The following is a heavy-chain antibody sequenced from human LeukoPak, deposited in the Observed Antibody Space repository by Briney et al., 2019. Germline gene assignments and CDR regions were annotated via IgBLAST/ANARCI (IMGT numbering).Heavy chain of an antibody. D-gene: IGHD1-26*01. J-gene: IGHJ5*02. CDR1: GGSISSYY. CDR3: ARVIGAYNWFDP. CDR2: IYYSGST. V-gene: IGHV4-59*01. Sequence: SETLSLTCTVSGGSISSYYWSWIRQPPGKGLEWIGYIYYSGSTNYNPSLKSRVTISVDTSKNQFSLKLSSVTAADTAVYYCARVIGAYNWFDPWGQGTLVIVSS.